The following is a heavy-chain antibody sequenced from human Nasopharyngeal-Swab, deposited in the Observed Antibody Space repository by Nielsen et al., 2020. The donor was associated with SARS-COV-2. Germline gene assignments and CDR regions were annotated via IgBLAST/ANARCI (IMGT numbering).Heavy chain of an antibody. CDR1: GFTFSSYG. CDR2: ISYDGSNK. J-gene: IGHJ5*02. CDR3: AKVYGGSEFDP. Sequence: GGSLRLSCAASGFTFSSYGMHWVRQAPGKELEWVALISYDGSNKYYADSVKGRFTISRDNSKNTLYLQMNSLRAEDTAVYYCAKVYGGSEFDPWGQGTLVTVSS. V-gene: IGHV3-30*18. D-gene: IGHD4-23*01.